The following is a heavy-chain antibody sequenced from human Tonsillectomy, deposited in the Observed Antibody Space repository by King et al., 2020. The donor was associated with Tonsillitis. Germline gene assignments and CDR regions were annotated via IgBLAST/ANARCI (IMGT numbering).Heavy chain of an antibody. CDR3: ARFWSGYFVTPHDAFDI. CDR2: IYWDDDK. D-gene: IGHD3-3*01. Sequence: ITLKESGPTLVKPTQNLTLTCTFSGFSLSTSGVGVGWIRQPPGKALEWLALIYWDDDKRYSPSLKSRLTITKDTSKNQVVLTMTNLDPVDTATSYCARFWSGYFVTPHDAFDIWGQGTMVTVSS. CDR1: GFSLSTSGVG. V-gene: IGHV2-5*02. J-gene: IGHJ3*02.